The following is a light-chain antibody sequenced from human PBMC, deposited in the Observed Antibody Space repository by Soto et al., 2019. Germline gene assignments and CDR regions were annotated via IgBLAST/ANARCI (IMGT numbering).Light chain of an antibody. CDR2: KAS. V-gene: IGKV1-5*03. CDR1: QSISSW. Sequence: DIQMTQSPPTLSASVGDRVTITCRASQSISSWLAWYQQKPGKAPKVLIYKASNLESGVPSRFSGSGSGTEFTLTISSLQPDDSATYYCQQYNGYSWTFGQGTKVEVK. CDR3: QQYNGYSWT. J-gene: IGKJ1*01.